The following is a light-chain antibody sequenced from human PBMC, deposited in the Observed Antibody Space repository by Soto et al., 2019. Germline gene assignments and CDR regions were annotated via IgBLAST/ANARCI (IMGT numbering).Light chain of an antibody. Sequence: DIQMTQSPSSVSASVGDRVTITCRASQDIRSWLAWYQQKPGKAPQILIYAASSLQSGVPSRFSGSASGTDFTLTISSLQPEDFATYYCQQANNFPLTFGGGTQVAI. CDR1: QDIRSW. CDR3: QQANNFPLT. J-gene: IGKJ4*01. V-gene: IGKV1-12*01. CDR2: AAS.